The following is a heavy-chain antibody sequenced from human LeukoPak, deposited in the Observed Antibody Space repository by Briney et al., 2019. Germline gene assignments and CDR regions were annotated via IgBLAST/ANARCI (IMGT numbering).Heavy chain of an antibody. Sequence: QTLSLTCGISGDSVSSNNAAWNWIRQSPSRGLEWLGRTYYRSKWYNDYAVSMKGRITINPDTSKNQFSLQLNSVTPEDTAVYYCARSADWDFDYWGQGTLVTVSS. V-gene: IGHV6-1*01. CDR2: TYYRSKWYN. D-gene: IGHD3/OR15-3a*01. J-gene: IGHJ4*02. CDR3: ARSADWDFDY. CDR1: GDSVSSNNAA.